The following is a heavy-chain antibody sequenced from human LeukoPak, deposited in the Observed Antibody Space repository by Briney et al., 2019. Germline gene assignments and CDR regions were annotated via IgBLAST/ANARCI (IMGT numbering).Heavy chain of an antibody. V-gene: IGHV3-21*01. CDR1: GYTFSRDS. CDR2: IDSTSGYI. J-gene: IGHJ4*02. CDR3: ARDTSGSYPVTYFDS. D-gene: IGHD3-10*01. Sequence: GGSLRLSCVASGYTFSRDSMNWVRQAPGKGMEWVSYIDSTSGYIYYADSVKGRFIISRDNAKNSLYLQMNSLSAEDTAVYYCARDTSGSYPVTYFDSWGQGALVTVSS.